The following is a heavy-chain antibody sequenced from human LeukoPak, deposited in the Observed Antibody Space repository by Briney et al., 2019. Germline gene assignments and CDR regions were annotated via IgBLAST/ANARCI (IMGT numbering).Heavy chain of an antibody. J-gene: IGHJ4*02. D-gene: IGHD2-15*01. CDR1: GFTFSDYY. CDR3: ARDSRGYCSGGSCYHLEDY. CDR2: ISSSGSTI. V-gene: IGHV3-11*04. Sequence: GGYLRLSCAASGFTFSDYYMSWIRQAPGKGLEWVSYISSSGSTIYYADSVKGRFTISRDNANNSLYLQMNSLRAEDTAVYYCARDSRGYCSGGSCYHLEDYWGQGTLVTVSS.